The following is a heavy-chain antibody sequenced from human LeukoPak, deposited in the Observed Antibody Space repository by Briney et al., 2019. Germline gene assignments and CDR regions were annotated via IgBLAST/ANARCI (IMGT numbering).Heavy chain of an antibody. J-gene: IGHJ4*02. D-gene: IGHD1-26*01. CDR3: AKDSQWGKVGTKGGYFDY. Sequence: SGGSLRLSCAASGFTFSSYSMNWFRQAPGKGLEWVSSITAISSYISYADSVKGRFTISRDNSKNSLYLQMNSLRAEDTAVYYCAKDSQWGKVGTKGGYFDYWGQGTLVTVSS. V-gene: IGHV3-21*01. CDR2: ITAISSYI. CDR1: GFTFSSYS.